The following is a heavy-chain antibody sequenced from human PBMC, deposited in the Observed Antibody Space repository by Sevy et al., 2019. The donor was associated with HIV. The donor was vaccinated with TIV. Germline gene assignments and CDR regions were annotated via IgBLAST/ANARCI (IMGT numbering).Heavy chain of an antibody. Sequence: ASVKVSCKVSGYTLTELSMHWVRQAPGKGLEWMGGFDPEDGETIYAQKFQGRVTMTEDTSTDTVYMELSGLRSEDTAVYYCATKGVPGVVLGDDAFDIWGQGTMVTVSS. CDR3: ATKGVPGVVLGDDAFDI. J-gene: IGHJ3*02. CDR1: GYTLTELS. D-gene: IGHD3-3*01. CDR2: FDPEDGET. V-gene: IGHV1-24*01.